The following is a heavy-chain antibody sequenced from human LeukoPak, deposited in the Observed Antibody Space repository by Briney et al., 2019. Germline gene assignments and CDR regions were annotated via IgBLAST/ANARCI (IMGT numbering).Heavy chain of an antibody. CDR2: INPSGGST. Sequence: ASVKVSCEASGYTFTSYYMHWVRQAPGQGLEWMGIINPSGGSTSYAQKFQGRVTMTRDMSTSTVYMELSSLRSEDTAVYYCAKALCDRINFDDWGQVILVTVSS. CDR1: GYTFTSYY. CDR3: AKALCDRINFDD. V-gene: IGHV1-46*01. J-gene: IGHJ4*02. D-gene: IGHD2/OR15-2a*01.